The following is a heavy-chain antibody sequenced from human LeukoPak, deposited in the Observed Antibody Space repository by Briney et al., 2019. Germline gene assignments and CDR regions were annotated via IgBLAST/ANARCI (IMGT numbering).Heavy chain of an antibody. D-gene: IGHD3-9*01. CDR2: INPNSGGT. CDR1: GYTFTGYY. J-gene: IGHJ4*02. V-gene: IGHV1-2*02. CDR3: ARGPYDILTGYYHDY. Sequence: GASGKVSCKAAGYTFTGYYIHWVRHAPRQGLGWMGGINPNSGGTNYAQKFQGRVTMTRDTSISTAYMELSRLRSDDTAVYYCARGPYDILTGYYHDYWGQGTLVTVSS.